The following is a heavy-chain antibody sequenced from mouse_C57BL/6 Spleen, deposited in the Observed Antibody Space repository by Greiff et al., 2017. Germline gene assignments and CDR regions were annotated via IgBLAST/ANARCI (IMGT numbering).Heavy chain of an antibody. D-gene: IGHD2-4*01. Sequence: VQLQQPGAELVKPGASVKVSCKASGYTFTSYWMHWVKQRPGQGLEWIGRINPSDSYTNYNQKFKGKATLTVDKSSSTAYMQLSSLTAEDSAVYYCAIPYDYDAYGLAYWGQGTLVTVSA. V-gene: IGHV1-74*01. CDR3: AIPYDYDAYGLAY. CDR2: INPSDSYT. J-gene: IGHJ3*01. CDR1: GYTFTSYW.